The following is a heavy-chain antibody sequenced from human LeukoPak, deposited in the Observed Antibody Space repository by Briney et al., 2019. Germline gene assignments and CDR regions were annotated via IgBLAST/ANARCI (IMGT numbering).Heavy chain of an antibody. Sequence: GGSLRLSCAVSGFAFRNAWLSWVRQAPGKGLEWVGRIKSKTDGETTDYAAPVKGRFTMSRDDLKNMLYLQMNSLTTEDTAVYYCTTDLQTTVTTADYWGQGTLVTVSS. CDR2: IKSKTDGETT. D-gene: IGHD4-11*01. V-gene: IGHV3-15*01. CDR3: TTDLQTTVTTADY. CDR1: GFAFRNAW. J-gene: IGHJ4*02.